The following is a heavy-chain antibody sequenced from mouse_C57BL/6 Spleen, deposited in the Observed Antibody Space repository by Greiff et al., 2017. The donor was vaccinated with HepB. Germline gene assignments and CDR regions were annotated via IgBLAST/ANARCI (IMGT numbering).Heavy chain of an antibody. D-gene: IGHD2-5*01. CDR2: IYPGDGDT. V-gene: IGHV1-82*01. J-gene: IGHJ1*03. Sequence: VQLQQSGPELVKPGASVKISCKASGYAFSSSWMNWVKQRPGKGLEWIGRIYPGDGDTNYNGKFKGKATLTADKSSSTAYMKLSSLTSEDSAVYFCAIDLYSNYGYFDVWGTGTTVTVSS. CDR1: GYAFSSSW. CDR3: AIDLYSNYGYFDV.